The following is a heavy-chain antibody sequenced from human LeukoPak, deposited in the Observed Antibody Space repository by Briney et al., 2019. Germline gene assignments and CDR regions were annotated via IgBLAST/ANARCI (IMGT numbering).Heavy chain of an antibody. CDR3: ARVGSWSFDF. CDR2: SYYSGST. V-gene: IGHV4-59*01. CDR1: GGSISTYY. Sequence: SVTLSLTCTVSGGSISTYYWSWIRQPPGKGLEWIGYSYYSGSTNSNPSLKSRVTISVDTSKNQFSLKLSSVTAADTAVYYCARVGSWSFDFWGQGTMVTVSS. D-gene: IGHD6-13*01. J-gene: IGHJ3*01.